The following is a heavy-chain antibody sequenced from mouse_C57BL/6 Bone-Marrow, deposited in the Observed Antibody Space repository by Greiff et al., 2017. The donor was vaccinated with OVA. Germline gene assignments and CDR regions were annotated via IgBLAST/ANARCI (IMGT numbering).Heavy chain of an antibody. V-gene: IGHV1-64*01. CDR3: ARAGLGD. CDR1: GYTFTSYW. J-gene: IGHJ2*01. Sequence: QVQLKQPGAALVKPGASVKLSCKASGYTFTSYWLHWVKQRPGQGLEWIGMIHPNSGSTNYNEKFKSKATLTVDTSSSTAYMQLSSLTSEDSAVYCGARAGLGDGGQGTTLTVAS. D-gene: IGHD2-4*01. CDR2: IHPNSGST.